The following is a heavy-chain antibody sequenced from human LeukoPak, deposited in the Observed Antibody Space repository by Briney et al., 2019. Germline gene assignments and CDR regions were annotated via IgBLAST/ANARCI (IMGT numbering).Heavy chain of an antibody. Sequence: PGGSLRLSCAASGFTFSSYVMHWVRQAPGKGLEWVAVISYDGTSKYYVDSVKGRFTISRDNSKNTLYLQMNSLRAEDTAVYYCAKEERDSLFYWGQGTLVTVSS. CDR3: AKEERDSLFY. CDR1: GFTFSSYV. J-gene: IGHJ4*02. CDR2: ISYDGTSK. D-gene: IGHD1-1*01. V-gene: IGHV3-30*18.